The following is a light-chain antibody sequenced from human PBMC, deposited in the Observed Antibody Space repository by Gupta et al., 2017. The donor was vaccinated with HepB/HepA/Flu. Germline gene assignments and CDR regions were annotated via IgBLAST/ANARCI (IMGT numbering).Light chain of an antibody. CDR3: QQYNSYSPCT. Sequence: DIQMTQSPSTLSASLGDRVTITCRASQSISSWLAWYQQKPGKAPKLLIYKASSLESGVPSRFSGSGSGTEFTLTISSLQPDDFATYYCQQYNSYSPCTFGQGTKLEIK. CDR2: KAS. J-gene: IGKJ2*02. CDR1: QSISSW. V-gene: IGKV1-5*03.